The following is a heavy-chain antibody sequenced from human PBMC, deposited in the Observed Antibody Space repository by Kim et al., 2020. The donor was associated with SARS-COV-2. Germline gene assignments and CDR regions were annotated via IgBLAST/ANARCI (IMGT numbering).Heavy chain of an antibody. J-gene: IGHJ4*02. CDR3: ARDHARGFGVREPGY. Sequence: GGSLRLSCAASGFTFSSYSMNWVRQAPGKGLEWVSSISSSSSYIYYADSVKGRFTISRDNAKNSLYLQMNSLRAEDTAVYYCARDHARGFGVREPGYWGQGTLVTVSS. CDR2: ISSSSSYI. V-gene: IGHV3-21*01. D-gene: IGHD3-10*01. CDR1: GFTFSSYS.